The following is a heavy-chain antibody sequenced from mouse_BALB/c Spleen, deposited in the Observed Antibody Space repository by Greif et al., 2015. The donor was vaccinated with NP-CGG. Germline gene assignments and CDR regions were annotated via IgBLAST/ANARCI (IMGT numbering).Heavy chain of an antibody. CDR2: IYPGDGDT. D-gene: IGHD2-4*01. V-gene: IGHV1-80*01. J-gene: IGHJ4*01. CDR3: ARDDYDYSAMGY. CDR1: GYAFSSYW. Sequence: VQLHQSGAELVRPGPSVKVSCKASGYAFSSYWMNWVKQRPGQGLEWIGQIYPGDGDTNYNGKFKGKATLTADKSSSTAYMQLSSLTSEDSAVYFCARDDYDYSAMGYWGQGTSVTVSA.